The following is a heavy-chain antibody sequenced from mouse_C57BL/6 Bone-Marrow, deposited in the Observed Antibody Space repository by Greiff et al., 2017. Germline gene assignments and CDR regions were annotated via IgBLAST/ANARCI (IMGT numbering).Heavy chain of an antibody. CDR2: INPNYGTT. CDR3: ALYYYGMGAMDY. CDR1: GYSFTDYN. J-gene: IGHJ4*01. V-gene: IGHV1-39*01. Sequence: VQLQQSGPELVKPGASVKISCKASGYSFTDYNMNWVKQSDGKSLEWIGVINPNYGTTSYNQKFKGKATFTVDQSSSTAYMQLNSLTSEDSAVYFCALYYYGMGAMDYWGQGTSVTVSS. D-gene: IGHD1-1*01.